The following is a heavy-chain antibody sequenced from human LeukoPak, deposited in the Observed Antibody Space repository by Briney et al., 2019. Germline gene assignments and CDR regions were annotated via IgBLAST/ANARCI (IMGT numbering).Heavy chain of an antibody. CDR1: GGSFSGYY. D-gene: IGHD5-24*01. V-gene: IGHV4-34*01. CDR3: ARGRRGGPSGSQYYYYGMDV. CDR2: INHSGST. J-gene: IGHJ6*02. Sequence: SETLSLTCAVYGGSFSGYYWSWIRQPPGKGLEWIGEINHSGSTNYNPSLKSRVTISVDTSKNQFSLKLSSVTAADTAVYYCARGRRGGPSGSQYYYYGMDVWGQGTTVTVSS.